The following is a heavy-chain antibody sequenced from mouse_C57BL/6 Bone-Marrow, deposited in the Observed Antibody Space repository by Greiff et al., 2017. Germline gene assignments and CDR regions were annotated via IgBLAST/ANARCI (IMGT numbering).Heavy chain of an antibody. D-gene: IGHD5-1*01. CDR3: ARGVPRRRFAY. Sequence: VHVKQSGPGLAKPSQTLSLTCSVTGYSITSDYWNWIRKFPGTKLEYMGYISYSGSTYYNPSLKSRISITRDTSKNQYYLQLNSVTTEDTATYXCARGVPRRRFAYWGQGTLVTVSA. CDR1: GYSITSDY. V-gene: IGHV3-8*01. CDR2: ISYSGST. J-gene: IGHJ3*01.